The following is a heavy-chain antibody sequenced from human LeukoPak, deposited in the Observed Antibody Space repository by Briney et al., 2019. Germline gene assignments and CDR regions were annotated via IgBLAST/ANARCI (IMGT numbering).Heavy chain of an antibody. CDR1: GGSISSYY. CDR3: ARGSPYYYYMDV. V-gene: IGHV4-59*01. CDR2: IYYSGST. Sequence: PSEILSLTCTVSGGSISSYYWSWIRQPPGKGLEWIGYIYYSGSTNYNPSLKSRVTISVDTSKNQFSLKLSSVTAADTAVYYCARGSPYYYYMDVWGKGTTVTVSS. J-gene: IGHJ6*03.